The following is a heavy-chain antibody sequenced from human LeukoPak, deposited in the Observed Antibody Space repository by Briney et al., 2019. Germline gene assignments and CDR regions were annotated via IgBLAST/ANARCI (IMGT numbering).Heavy chain of an antibody. CDR2: IYYSGST. D-gene: IGHD5-12*01. CDR3: ARAGVATTYYGMDV. V-gene: IGHV4-31*03. CDR1: GGSISSGGYY. Sequence: SETLSLTCTVSGGSISSGGYYWSWIRQHPGKGLEWIGYIYYSGSTYYNPSLKSRVTISVDTSKNQFSLKLSSVTAADTAVYYCARAGVATTYYGMDVWGQGTTVTVSS. J-gene: IGHJ6*02.